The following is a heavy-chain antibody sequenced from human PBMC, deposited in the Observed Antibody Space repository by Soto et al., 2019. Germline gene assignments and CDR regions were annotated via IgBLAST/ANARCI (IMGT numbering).Heavy chain of an antibody. D-gene: IGHD7-27*01. Sequence: GSLRLSCAASGFTFSSYAMSWVRQAPGKGLEWVSAISGSGGSTHYADSVKGRFTISRDNSKNTLYLQMNSLRAEDTAVYYCAKDLWVETYGMDVWGQGTTVTVS. CDR2: ISGSGGST. CDR3: AKDLWVETYGMDV. V-gene: IGHV3-23*01. J-gene: IGHJ6*02. CDR1: GFTFSSYA.